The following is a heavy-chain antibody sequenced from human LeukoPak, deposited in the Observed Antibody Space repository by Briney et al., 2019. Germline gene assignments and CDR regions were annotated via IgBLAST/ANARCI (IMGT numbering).Heavy chain of an antibody. CDR1: GFTFSSYA. CDR3: ARTVTTSYYYYMDV. V-gene: IGHV3-30*04. Sequence: GGSLRLSCAASGFTFSSYAMHWVRQAPGKGLEWVAVISYDGSNKYYADSVKGRFTISRDNAKNSLYLQMNSLRAEDTAVYYCARTVTTSYYYYMDVWGKGTTVTVSS. J-gene: IGHJ6*03. CDR2: ISYDGSNK. D-gene: IGHD4-11*01.